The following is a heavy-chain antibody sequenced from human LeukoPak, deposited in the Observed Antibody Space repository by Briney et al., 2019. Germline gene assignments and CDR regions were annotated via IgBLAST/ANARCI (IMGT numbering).Heavy chain of an antibody. V-gene: IGHV1-8*03. CDR3: ARATFYDSSGFNDY. CDR2: MNPNSGNT. Sequence: GASVKVSCKASGYTFTSYDINWVRQATGQGLEWMGWMNPNSGNTGYAQKFQGRVTITTDESTSTAYMELSSLRSEDTAVYYCARATFYDSSGFNDYWGQGTLVTASS. J-gene: IGHJ4*02. CDR1: GYTFTSYD. D-gene: IGHD3-22*01.